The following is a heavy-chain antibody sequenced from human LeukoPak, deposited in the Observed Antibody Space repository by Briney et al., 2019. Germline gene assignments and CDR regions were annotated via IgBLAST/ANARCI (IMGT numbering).Heavy chain of an antibody. V-gene: IGHV3-74*01. D-gene: IGHD1-26*01. CDR2: INPYGSST. J-gene: IGHJ4*02. CDR3: ARGNSGSSGLWDS. CDR1: GFSISTYW. Sequence: GGSLRLSCVVSGFSISTYWMRWVRQAPGKGLVWVSRINPYGSSTNYADSVRGRFTISRDSARNTVYLQMNSLRADDTAVYYCARGNSGSSGLWDSWGQGTLVTVSS.